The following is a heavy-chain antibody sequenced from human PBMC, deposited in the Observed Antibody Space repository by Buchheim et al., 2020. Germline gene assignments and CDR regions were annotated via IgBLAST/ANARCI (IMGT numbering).Heavy chain of an antibody. CDR2: INSDGSST. CDR3: ARDHAYCSGGSCYDYYYGMDV. V-gene: IGHV3-74*01. D-gene: IGHD2-15*01. Sequence: EVQLVESEGGLVQPGGSLRLSCAASGFTFSSYWMHWVRQAPGKGLVWVSRINSDGSSTSYADSVKGRFTISRDNAKNTLYLQMNSLRAEDTAVYYCARDHAYCSGGSCYDYYYGMDVWGQGTT. J-gene: IGHJ6*02. CDR1: GFTFSSYW.